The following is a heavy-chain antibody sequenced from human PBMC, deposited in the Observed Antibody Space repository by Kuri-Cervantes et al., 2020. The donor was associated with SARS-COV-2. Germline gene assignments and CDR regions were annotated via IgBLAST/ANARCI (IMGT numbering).Heavy chain of an antibody. CDR2: INPNSGGT. J-gene: IGHJ4*02. CDR3: ARDGSYCGGDCYYGFDY. V-gene: IGHV1-2*02. Sequence: ASVKVSCKASGYTFTGYYMHWVRQAPGQGLEWMGWINPNSGGTNYAQKFQGRVTMTRDTSISTAYMELSRLRSDDTALYYCARDGSYCGGDCYYGFDYWGQGTLVTVSS. D-gene: IGHD2-21*01. CDR1: GYTFTGYY.